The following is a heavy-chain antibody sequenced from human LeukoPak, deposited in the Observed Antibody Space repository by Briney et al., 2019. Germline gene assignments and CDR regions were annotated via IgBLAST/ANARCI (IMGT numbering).Heavy chain of an antibody. CDR1: GYTFTSYG. Sequence: RASVKVSFKASGYTFTSYGISWVRQAPGQGLEWMGWISAYNGNTNYAQKLQGRVTMTTDTSTSTAYMELRSPRSDDTAVYYCARTTRIVGGTPPGDWGQGTLVTVSS. J-gene: IGHJ4*02. D-gene: IGHD1-26*01. CDR3: ARTTRIVGGTPPGD. CDR2: ISAYNGNT. V-gene: IGHV1-18*01.